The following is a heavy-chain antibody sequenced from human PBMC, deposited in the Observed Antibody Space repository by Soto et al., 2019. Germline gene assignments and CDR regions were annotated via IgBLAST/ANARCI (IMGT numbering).Heavy chain of an antibody. Sequence: QVQLQESGPGLVKPSETLSLTCTVSGGSFKSGSYSWSWIRQPPGKGLEWIGYVYHTGRTSYNPSLQSRVSVSMDTSKNQSSLNLDSVSAADTAVYFCARDVAYFDSWGQGTLVTVSS. V-gene: IGHV4-61*01. CDR2: VYHTGRT. CDR3: ARDVAYFDS. J-gene: IGHJ4*02. CDR1: GGSFKSGSYS.